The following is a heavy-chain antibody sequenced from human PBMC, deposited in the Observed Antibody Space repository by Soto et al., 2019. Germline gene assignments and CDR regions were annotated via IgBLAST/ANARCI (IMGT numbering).Heavy chain of an antibody. J-gene: IGHJ4*02. CDR3: ARAPLHGDLDY. D-gene: IGHD4-17*01. CDR2: INHSGST. CDR1: GGSFSGYY. Sequence: ASETLSLTCAVYGGSFSGYYWSWIRQPPGKGLEWIGEINHSGSTNYNPSLKSRVTISVDTSKNQFSLKLSSVTAADTAVYYCARAPLHGDLDYWGQGTLVTVSS. V-gene: IGHV4-34*01.